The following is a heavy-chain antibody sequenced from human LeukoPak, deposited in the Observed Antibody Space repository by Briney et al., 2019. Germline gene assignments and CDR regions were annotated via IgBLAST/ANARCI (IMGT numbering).Heavy chain of an antibody. V-gene: IGHV4-59*01. CDR2: IYYSGST. CDR1: GGSISSYY. Sequence: PSETLSLTCTVSGGSISSYYWSWIRQPPGKGLEWIGYIYYSGSTNYNPSLKSRVTISVDTSKNQFSLKLSSVTAADTAVYYCARGLDSSGYYYYGMDVWAKGPRSPSP. CDR3: ARGLDSSGYYYYGMDV. D-gene: IGHD3-22*01. J-gene: IGHJ6*02.